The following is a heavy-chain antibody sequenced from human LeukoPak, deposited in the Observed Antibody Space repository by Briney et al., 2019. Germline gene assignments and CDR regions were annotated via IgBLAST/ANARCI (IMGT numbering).Heavy chain of an antibody. D-gene: IGHD3-22*01. V-gene: IGHV3-23*01. CDR3: AKSPAYYFDTSGFSDAFDL. CDR1: GFTFSAYV. J-gene: IGHJ3*01. Sequence: GGSLRLSCAASGFTFSAYVMSWVRQAPGKGLEWVSSISSAGSIYYADSVKGRFTISRDNSRNTLYLQMNSLGAEDTAVYYCAKSPAYYFDTSGFSDAFDLWGQGTMVTVSS. CDR2: ISSAGSI.